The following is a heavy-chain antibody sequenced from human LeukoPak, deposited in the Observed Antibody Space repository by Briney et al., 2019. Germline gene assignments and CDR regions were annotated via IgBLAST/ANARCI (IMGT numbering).Heavy chain of an antibody. J-gene: IGHJ4*02. D-gene: IGHD3-22*01. CDR2: IYSGGST. CDR3: ARGYDRSGYSFEY. V-gene: IGHV3-66*01. Sequence: GGSLRLSCAASGFTVSSNYMSWVRQAPGKGLEWVSVIYSGGSTYYADSVKGRFTISRDNSKNTLYLQMNSLRAEDTAVYYCARGYDRSGYSFEYWGQGTLVTVSS. CDR1: GFTVSSNY.